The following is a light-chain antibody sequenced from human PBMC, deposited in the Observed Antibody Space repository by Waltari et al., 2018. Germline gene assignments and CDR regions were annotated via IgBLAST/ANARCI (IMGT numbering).Light chain of an antibody. J-gene: IGLJ2*01. Sequence: QSALTQPVSVSGSPGQSITISCTGSSTDLGSSTLVSWYQHHPDKAPKPHIYEGTERPSGISHRFSGSKSGNTASLTISTLQAEDEADYYCFSYADGRSLVFGGGTKLTVL. V-gene: IGLV2-23*01. CDR3: FSYADGRSLV. CDR2: EGT. CDR1: STDLGSSTL.